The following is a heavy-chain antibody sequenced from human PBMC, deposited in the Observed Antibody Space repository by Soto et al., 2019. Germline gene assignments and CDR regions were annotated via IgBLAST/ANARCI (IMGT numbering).Heavy chain of an antibody. J-gene: IGHJ4*02. CDR2: IWYDGSKK. Sequence: GSLRLSCAASGFTFSSSGMHWVRQAPGKGLELVAIIWYDGSKKYYADSVKGRFTISRDNYKNTVYQQMTSLRADDTAVDYCARAPFTIYDTSGYFDYWGQGTLVTVSS. CDR3: ARAPFTIYDTSGYFDY. CDR1: GFTFSSSG. V-gene: IGHV3-33*01. D-gene: IGHD3-22*01.